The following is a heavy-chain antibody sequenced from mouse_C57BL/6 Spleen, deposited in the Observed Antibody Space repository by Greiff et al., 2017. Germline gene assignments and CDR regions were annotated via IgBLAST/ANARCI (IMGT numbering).Heavy chain of an antibody. D-gene: IGHD1-1*01. V-gene: IGHV1-50*01. Sequence: QVQLQQPGAELVKPGASVKLSCKASGYTFTSYWMQWVKQRPGQGLEWIGEIDPSDSYTNYNQTFKGKATLTVDTSSSTAYMQLSSLTSEDSAVYYCARVTTVVANYFDYGGQGTNLAVAS. CDR3: ARVTTVVANYFDY. CDR2: IDPSDSYT. J-gene: IGHJ2*01. CDR1: GYTFTSYW.